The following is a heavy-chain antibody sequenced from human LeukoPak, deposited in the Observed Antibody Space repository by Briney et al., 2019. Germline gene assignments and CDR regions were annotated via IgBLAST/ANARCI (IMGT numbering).Heavy chain of an antibody. V-gene: IGHV4-39*01. J-gene: IGHJ4*02. Sequence: PSETLSLTCTVSGGSISSSSYYWGWIRQPPGKGLEWIGSIYYSGSTYYNPSLKSRVTISVDTSKNQFSLKLSSVTAADTAVYYCARHVFRELLFDYWGQGTLVTVSS. CDR3: ARHVFRELLFDY. D-gene: IGHD1-26*01. CDR2: IYYSGST. CDR1: GGSISSSSYY.